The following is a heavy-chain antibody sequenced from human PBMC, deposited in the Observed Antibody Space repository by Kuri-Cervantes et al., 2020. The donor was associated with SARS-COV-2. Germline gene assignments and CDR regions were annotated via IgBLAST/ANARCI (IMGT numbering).Heavy chain of an antibody. CDR1: GYSISSSNW. D-gene: IGHD3-3*02. J-gene: IGHJ4*02. V-gene: IGHV4-28*01. Sequence: SETLSLTCAVSGYSISSSNWWGWIRQPPGKGLEWIGYIYYSGSTYYNPSLKSRVTMSVDTSKNQFSLKLSSVTAADTAIYYCARHYAFDKFHKWGQGTLVTVSS. CDR3: ARHYAFDKFHK. CDR2: IYYSGST.